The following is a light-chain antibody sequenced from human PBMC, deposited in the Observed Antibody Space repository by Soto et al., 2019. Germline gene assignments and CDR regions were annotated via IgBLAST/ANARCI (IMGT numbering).Light chain of an antibody. CDR2: GAS. Sequence: EIVMTQSPATLSVSPGDRATLSCRASQSVSSNLAWYQQKPGQAPRLLIYGASIRATGIPARFSGSGSGTEFTLTISSLQSEDFAVYYCQQYNNWPWTFGQGTKVEIK. V-gene: IGKV3D-15*01. CDR3: QQYNNWPWT. CDR1: QSVSSN. J-gene: IGKJ1*01.